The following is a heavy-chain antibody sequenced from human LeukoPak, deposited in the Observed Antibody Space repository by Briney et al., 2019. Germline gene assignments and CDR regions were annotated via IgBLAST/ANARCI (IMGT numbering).Heavy chain of an antibody. D-gene: IGHD6-13*01. V-gene: IGHV3-23*01. Sequence: GGSLRLSCEASGFTFSSYAMSWVRQAPARGLEWVSSLRGDGDTFYGDSVTGRFTLSRDESRKTVYLQLNNLRVEDTAIYYCAKASWVSSADAVLWGQGTLVTVSS. J-gene: IGHJ4*02. CDR2: LRGDGDT. CDR1: GFTFSSYA. CDR3: AKASWVSSADAVL.